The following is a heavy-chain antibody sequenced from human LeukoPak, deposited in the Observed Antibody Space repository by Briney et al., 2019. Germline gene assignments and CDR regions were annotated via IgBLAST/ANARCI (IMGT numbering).Heavy chain of an antibody. J-gene: IGHJ6*04. V-gene: IGHV6-1*01. CDR3: VRSGDTGSLDV. Sequence: SQTLSLTCAISGDSISSNSAAWNWLRQSPSRGLEWLGRTYYRSKWYNGYAVSVKSRITINPDTSKNQFSLHLNSVTPEDTAVYYCVRSGDTGSLDVWGKGTTVTVSS. D-gene: IGHD1-26*01. CDR2: TYYRSKWYN. CDR1: GDSISSNSAA.